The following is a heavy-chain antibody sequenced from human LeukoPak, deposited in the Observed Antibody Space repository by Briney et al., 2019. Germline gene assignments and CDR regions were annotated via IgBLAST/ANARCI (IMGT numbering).Heavy chain of an antibody. Sequence: SETLSLTCTVSGGSISSSSYYWGWIRQPPGKGLEWIGSIYYSGCTNYNPSLKSRVTISVDTSKNQFSLKLSSVTAADTAVYYCARRNRYYFDYWGQGTLVTVSS. J-gene: IGHJ4*02. V-gene: IGHV4-39*07. D-gene: IGHD1-14*01. CDR2: IYYSGCT. CDR1: GGSISSSSYY. CDR3: ARRNRYYFDY.